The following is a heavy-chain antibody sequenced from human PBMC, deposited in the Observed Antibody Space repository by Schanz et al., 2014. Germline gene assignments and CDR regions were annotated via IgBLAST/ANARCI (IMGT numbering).Heavy chain of an antibody. V-gene: IGHV3-30*18. CDR2: ISSDETVT. Sequence: QIQLVESGGGVVQPGTSLRLSCTISGFSFSRYGMHWVRQAPGKGLEWVAVISSDETVTYYVDSVKGRFTISRDSSKNTLYLQMSSLKTEDTAVYYCAKIGYGGLLNYYIDHWGQGTLVTVSS. CDR3: AKIGYGGLLNYYIDH. D-gene: IGHD3-16*01. J-gene: IGHJ4*02. CDR1: GFSFSRYG.